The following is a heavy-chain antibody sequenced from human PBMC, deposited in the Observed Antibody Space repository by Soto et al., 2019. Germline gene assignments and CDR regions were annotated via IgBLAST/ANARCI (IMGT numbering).Heavy chain of an antibody. V-gene: IGHV1-2*04. CDR1: GYTFTGYY. Sequence: ASVKVSCKASGYTFTGYYMHWVRQAPGQGLEWMGWINPNSGGTNYAQKFQGWVTMTRDTSISTAYMELSRLRSDDTAVYYCAREAGYCSSTTCYASVVEINEYYYYGMDVWGQGTTVTVSS. CDR3: AREAGYCSSTTCYASVVEINEYYYYGMDV. CDR2: INPNSGGT. J-gene: IGHJ6*02. D-gene: IGHD2-2*01.